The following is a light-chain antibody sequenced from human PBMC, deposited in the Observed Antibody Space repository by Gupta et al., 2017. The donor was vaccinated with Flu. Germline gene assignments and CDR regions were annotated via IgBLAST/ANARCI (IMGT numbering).Light chain of an antibody. V-gene: IGLV2-8*01. J-gene: IGLJ2*01. CDR3: SSYIALNSVI. CDR1: SSDIGTTNY. Sequence: SVTISCTGTSSDIGTTNYVSWYRQHPGKAPEVIIYGVNKRPSGVPDRVSDSKSGNTASLTISGLQADDEADYYCSSYIALNSVIFGGGTRVTVL. CDR2: GVN.